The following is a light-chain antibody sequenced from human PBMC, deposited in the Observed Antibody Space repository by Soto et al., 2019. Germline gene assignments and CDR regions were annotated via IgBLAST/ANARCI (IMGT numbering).Light chain of an antibody. CDR2: DTS. Sequence: EIVLTQSPATLSLSPGERATLSCRASQSVSSYLAWYQQKPGQAPRLLIYDTSKRATGIPARFSGSGSGTDFTLPISSLEPEDFAVYYCQERTYLPRSFTFGPGTKVDIK. V-gene: IGKV3-11*01. CDR3: QERTYLPRSFT. J-gene: IGKJ3*01. CDR1: QSVSSY.